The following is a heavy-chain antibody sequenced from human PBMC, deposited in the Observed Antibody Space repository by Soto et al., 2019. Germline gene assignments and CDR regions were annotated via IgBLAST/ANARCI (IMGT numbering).Heavy chain of an antibody. CDR3: VKGRYSSGRDYYYYYGMDV. CDR2: ISSNGGST. J-gene: IGHJ6*02. CDR1: GFTFSSYA. V-gene: IGHV3-64D*08. Sequence: GGSLRLSCSASGFTFSSYAMHWVRQAPGKGLEYVSAISSNGGSTYYADSVKGRFTISRDNSKNTLYLQMSSLRAEDTAVYYCVKGRYSSGRDYYYYYGMDVWGQGTTVTVSS. D-gene: IGHD6-19*01.